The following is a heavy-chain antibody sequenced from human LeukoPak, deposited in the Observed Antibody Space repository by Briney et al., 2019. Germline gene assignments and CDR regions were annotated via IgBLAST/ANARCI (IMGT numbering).Heavy chain of an antibody. J-gene: IGHJ3*02. Sequence: GGSLRLSCAASGFTFSSYAMHWVRQAPGKGLEWVAVISYDGSNKYYADSVKGRFTIARDNSKNTLYLQMNSLRAEDTAVYYCAAHDAFDIWGQGTMVTVSS. V-gene: IGHV3-30-3*01. CDR2: ISYDGSNK. CDR1: GFTFSSYA. CDR3: AAHDAFDI.